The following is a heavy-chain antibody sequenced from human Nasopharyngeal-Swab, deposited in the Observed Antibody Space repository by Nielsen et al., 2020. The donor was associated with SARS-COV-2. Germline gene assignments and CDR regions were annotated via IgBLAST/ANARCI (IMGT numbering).Heavy chain of an antibody. CDR3: ARDAPAHYGAFY. CDR1: GFTFRAYG. V-gene: IGHV3-30*03. Sequence: GGSLRLSCAVSGFTFRAYGMHWVRLTLGKGLGRVAALSYDGPSEFYADSVKGRFSISRDSSKNTLYLQMDSLRGEDTAVYYCARDAPAHYGAFYWGRGTLVTVSS. J-gene: IGHJ4*02. D-gene: IGHD4-17*01. CDR2: LSYDGPSE.